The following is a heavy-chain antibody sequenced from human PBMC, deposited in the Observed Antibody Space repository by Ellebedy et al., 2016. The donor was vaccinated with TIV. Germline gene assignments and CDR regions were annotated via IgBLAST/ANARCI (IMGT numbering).Heavy chain of an antibody. V-gene: IGHV3-30-3*01. CDR3: ARDLTKYASGAGPSDS. Sequence: GESLKISCAASGYSFSTYAMHWVRQSPRKGLEWVAIVSFDVNKKFYTDSVKGRFTISRDNSKNTLYLDMNSLGVEDTAVYYCARDLTKYASGAGPSDSWGQGTLVTVSS. J-gene: IGHJ4*02. CDR1: GYSFSTYA. D-gene: IGHD2-2*01. CDR2: VSFDVNKK.